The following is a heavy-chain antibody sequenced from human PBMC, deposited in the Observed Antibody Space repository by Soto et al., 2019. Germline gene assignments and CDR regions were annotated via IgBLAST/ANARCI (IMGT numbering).Heavy chain of an antibody. CDR3: ARSPRSSWYLGAFDI. D-gene: IGHD6-13*01. V-gene: IGHV1-18*01. CDR1: GYTFTSYG. Sequence: QVPLVQSGAEVKKPGASVKVSCKASGYTFTSYGISWVRQAPGQGLEWMGWISAYNGNTNYAQKLQGRVTMTTDTTTSTAYIELRSLRSDGTAGYYCARSPRSSWYLGAFDIWGQGTMVTVSS. CDR2: ISAYNGNT. J-gene: IGHJ3*02.